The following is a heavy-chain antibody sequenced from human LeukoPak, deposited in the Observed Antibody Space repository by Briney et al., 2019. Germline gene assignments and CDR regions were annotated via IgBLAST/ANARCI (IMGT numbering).Heavy chain of an antibody. J-gene: IGHJ4*02. V-gene: IGHV3-21*01. D-gene: IGHD6-13*01. CDR1: GVTFSSYS. CDR2: ISSSSSYI. CDR3: ARDRAAAGTLRGRLDY. Sequence: GGSLRLSCAASGVTFSSYSMNWVRQAPGKGLEWVSSISSSSSYIYYADSVKGRFTISRDNAKNSLYLQMNSLRAEDTAVYYCARDRAAAGTLRGRLDYWGQGTLVTVSS.